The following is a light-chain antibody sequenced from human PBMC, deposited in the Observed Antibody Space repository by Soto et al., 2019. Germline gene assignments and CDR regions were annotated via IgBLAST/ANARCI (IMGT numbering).Light chain of an antibody. CDR2: DVT. CDR3: SSYSGRATHVL. V-gene: IGLV2-14*01. J-gene: IGLJ2*01. CDR1: SSDIGGYNY. Sequence: QSALTQPASVSGSPGQSITISCTGSSSDIGGYNYVSWYQQHPGKAPKLIIYDVTHRPSGLSYRFSASKSGNTASLTISGLQPEDEADYYCSSYSGRATHVLFGGGTKLTVL.